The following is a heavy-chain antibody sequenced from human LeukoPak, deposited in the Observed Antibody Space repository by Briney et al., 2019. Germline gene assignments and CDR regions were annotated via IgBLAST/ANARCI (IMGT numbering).Heavy chain of an antibody. CDR2: ISGSGGST. V-gene: IGHV3-23*01. CDR1: GFTFSSYA. CDR3: AKALSYAANFDY. J-gene: IGHJ4*02. Sequence: GGPLRLSCAASGFTFSSYAMSWVRQAPGKGLEWVSAISGSGGSTYFADSVKGRFTISRDNSKNTLYLQMNSLRAEDTAVYYCAKALSYAANFDYWGQGTLVTVSS. D-gene: IGHD2-2*01.